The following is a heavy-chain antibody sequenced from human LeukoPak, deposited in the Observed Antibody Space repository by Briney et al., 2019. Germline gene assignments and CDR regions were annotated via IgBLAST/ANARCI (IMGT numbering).Heavy chain of an antibody. D-gene: IGHD6-6*01. CDR3: ARDKAPGSSSPGAYYYYYYTDV. J-gene: IGHJ6*03. CDR2: INPKNGDT. Sequence: ASVKVSCKASGYTFTGYYIHWVRQAPGQGPEWMGWINPKNGDTIYAQNFQGRVTMTRDTSIRTAYMELSRLRSEDTAVYYCARDKAPGSSSPGAYYYYYYTDVWGQGTTVTVSS. V-gene: IGHV1-2*02. CDR1: GYTFTGYY.